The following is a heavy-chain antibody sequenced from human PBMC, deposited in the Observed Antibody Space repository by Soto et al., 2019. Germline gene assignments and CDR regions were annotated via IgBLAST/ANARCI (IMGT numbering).Heavy chain of an antibody. Sequence: PGGSLRLSCAASGFTFSSYAMSWVRQAPGKGLEWVPAISGSGGSTYYADSVKGRFTISRDNSKNTLYLQMNSLRAEDTAVYYCAKDQRFFPYGGVWGQGTTVTVSS. V-gene: IGHV3-23*01. J-gene: IGHJ6*02. CDR2: ISGSGGST. CDR1: GFTFSSYA. CDR3: AKDQRFFPYGGV. D-gene: IGHD3-3*01.